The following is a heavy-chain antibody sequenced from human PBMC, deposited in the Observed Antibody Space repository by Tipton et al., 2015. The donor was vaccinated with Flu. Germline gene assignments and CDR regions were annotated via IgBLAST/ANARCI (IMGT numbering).Heavy chain of an antibody. CDR3: ARAIAALPWLDYYFDY. Sequence: SLRLSCAASGFTFDDYAMHWVRQAPGKGLEWVSGISWNSGSIGYADSVKGRFTISRDNAKNSLYLQMNSLRAEDTALYYCARAIAALPWLDYYFDYWGQGTLVTVSS. J-gene: IGHJ4*02. CDR1: GFTFDDYA. V-gene: IGHV3-9*01. D-gene: IGHD6-6*01. CDR2: ISWNSGSI.